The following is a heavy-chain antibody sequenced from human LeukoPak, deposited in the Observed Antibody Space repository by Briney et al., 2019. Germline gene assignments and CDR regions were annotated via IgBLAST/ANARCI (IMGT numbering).Heavy chain of an antibody. V-gene: IGHV3-21*01. D-gene: IGHD3-9*01. J-gene: IGHJ4*02. CDR2: IRSSSSYI. CDR1: GFTFSSYS. CDR3: AREDPSVDWYVDY. Sequence: SGGSLRLSCAASGFTFSSYSMNWVRQAPGKGLEWVSSIRSSSSYIYYADSLKGRFTISRDNAKNSLYLQTNSLRAEDTALYYCAREDPSVDWYVDYWGQGTLVTASS.